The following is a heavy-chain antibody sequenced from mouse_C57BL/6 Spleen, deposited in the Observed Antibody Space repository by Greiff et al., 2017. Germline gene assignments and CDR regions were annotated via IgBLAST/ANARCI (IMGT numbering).Heavy chain of an antibody. D-gene: IGHD2-1*01. CDR1: GYAFSSSW. CDR2: IYPGDGDT. J-gene: IGHJ3*01. CDR3: ASFYRRFAY. Sequence: QVQLQQSGPELVKPGASVKISCKASGYAFSSSWMNWVKQRPGKGLEWIGRIYPGDGDTNYNGKFKGKATLTADKSSSTAYMQLSSLTSEDSAVYFCASFYRRFAYWGQGTLVTVSA. V-gene: IGHV1-82*01.